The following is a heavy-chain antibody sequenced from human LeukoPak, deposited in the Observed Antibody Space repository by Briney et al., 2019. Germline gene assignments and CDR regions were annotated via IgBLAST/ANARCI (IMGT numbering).Heavy chain of an antibody. D-gene: IGHD3-3*01. CDR3: AKLEGITIFGVAFP. CDR1: GFTFSSYG. Sequence: PGGSLRLSCAASGFTFSSYGMHWVRQAPGKGLEWVAFIRYDGSNKYYADSVKGRFTISRDNSKNTLYLQMNSLRAEDTAVYYCAKLEGITIFGVAFPWGQGTLVTVSS. J-gene: IGHJ5*02. CDR2: IRYDGSNK. V-gene: IGHV3-30*02.